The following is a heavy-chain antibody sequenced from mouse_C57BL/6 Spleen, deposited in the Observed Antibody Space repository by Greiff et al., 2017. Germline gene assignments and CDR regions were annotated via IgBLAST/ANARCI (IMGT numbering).Heavy chain of an antibody. CDR1: GYTFTSYW. D-gene: IGHD1-1*01. CDR2: IDPSDSET. J-gene: IGHJ1*03. Sequence: QVQLQQPRAELVRPGSSVKLSCKASGYTFTSYWMHWVKQRPIQGLEWIGNIDPSDSETHYNQKFKDKATLTVDKSSSTAYMQLSSLTSEDSSVYYCARGRYYGTWYFDVWGTGTTVTVSS. V-gene: IGHV1-52*01. CDR3: ARGRYYGTWYFDV.